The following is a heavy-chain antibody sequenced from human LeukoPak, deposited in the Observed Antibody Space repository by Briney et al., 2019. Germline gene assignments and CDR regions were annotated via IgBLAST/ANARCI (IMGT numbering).Heavy chain of an antibody. CDR3: ASGDVTYYYDCSCYTPWERAFDI. J-gene: IGHJ3*02. CDR2: INPSGGST. D-gene: IGHD3-22*01. V-gene: IGHV1-46*03. Sequence: ASVKVSCKASGYTFTSYYMHWVRQAPGQGLEWMGIINPSGGSTSYAQKFQGRVTMTRDTSTSTVYMELSSLRSEDTAVYYCASGDVTYYYDCSCYTPWERAFDIWSQGTMVTVSS. CDR1: GYTFTSYY.